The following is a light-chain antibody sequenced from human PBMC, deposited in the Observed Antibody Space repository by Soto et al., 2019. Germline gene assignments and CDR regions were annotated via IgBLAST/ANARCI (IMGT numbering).Light chain of an antibody. CDR2: EVN. V-gene: IGLV2-23*02. Sequence: QSALTQPASVSGSPGQSITISCTGTNSDVGSYNLVSWYQQLPGKAPKLIIYEVNERPSGISDRFSGSKSGNTASLTISGLQGEDEADYYCCSYVGSSILMFGGGTKVTVL. J-gene: IGLJ3*02. CDR1: NSDVGSYNL. CDR3: CSYVGSSILM.